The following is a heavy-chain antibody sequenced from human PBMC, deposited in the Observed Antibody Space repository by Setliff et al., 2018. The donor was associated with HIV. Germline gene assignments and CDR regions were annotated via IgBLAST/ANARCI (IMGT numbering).Heavy chain of an antibody. Sequence: TLSLTCSVSGDSIRGSGDYWSWVRQPAGKRPEWIGHIYVTGSTAYKPYLRGRATISLDTSKNQFSLKLTSVTAADTAVYFCARLSTGDLRLFEYWGHGALVTVS. CDR1: GDSIRGSGDY. J-gene: IGHJ4*01. D-gene: IGHD4-17*01. CDR3: ARLSTGDLRLFEY. V-gene: IGHV4-61*09. CDR2: IYVTGST.